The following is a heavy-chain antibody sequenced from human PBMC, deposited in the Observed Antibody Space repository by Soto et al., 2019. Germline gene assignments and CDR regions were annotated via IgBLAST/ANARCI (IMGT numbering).Heavy chain of an antibody. J-gene: IGHJ5*02. D-gene: IGHD2-2*01. CDR3: GRDLTSNANCIDP. CDR2: IYYTGKT. CDR1: GDYIHVGGYY. V-gene: IGHV4-30-4*01. Sequence: SETQSLTCSVSGDYIHVGGYYWTWIRQRPGKGLEWMGYIYYTGKTYYNPSLESRLTMSVDRSKNQFSLRLTSVTAADTAVYFCGRDLTSNANCIDPWGQGTLVTVSS.